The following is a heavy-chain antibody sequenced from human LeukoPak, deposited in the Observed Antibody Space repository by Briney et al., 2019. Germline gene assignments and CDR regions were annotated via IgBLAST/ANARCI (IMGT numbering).Heavy chain of an antibody. Sequence: SETLSLTCAVYGGSFSGYYWSWIRQPPGKGLEWIGEINHSGSTNYNPSLKSRVTISVDASKNQFSLKLSSVTAADTAVYYCARVWSKYCSSTSCPRDWGQRTLVTVSS. J-gene: IGHJ4*02. V-gene: IGHV4-34*01. D-gene: IGHD2-2*01. CDR1: GGSFSGYY. CDR3: ARVWSKYCSSTSCPRD. CDR2: INHSGST.